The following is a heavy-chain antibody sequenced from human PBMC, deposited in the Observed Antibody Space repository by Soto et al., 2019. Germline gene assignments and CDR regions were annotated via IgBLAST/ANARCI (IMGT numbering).Heavy chain of an antibody. CDR3: AKGRAVAAYYDY. D-gene: IGHD6-19*01. J-gene: IGHJ4*02. CDR1: GFTFSSYG. CDR2: ISYDGSNK. V-gene: IGHV3-30*18. Sequence: PGGSLRLSCAASGFTFSSYGMHWVRQAPGKGLEWVAVISYDGSNKYYADSVKGRFTISRDNSKNTLYLQMNSLRAEDTAVYYCAKGRAVAAYYDYWGQGTLVTVSS.